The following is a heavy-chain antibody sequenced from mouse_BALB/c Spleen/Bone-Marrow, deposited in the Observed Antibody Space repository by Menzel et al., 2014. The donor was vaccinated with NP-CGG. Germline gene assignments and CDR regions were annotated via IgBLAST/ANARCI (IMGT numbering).Heavy chain of an antibody. CDR3: ARDENVGIYWYFDV. CDR1: GFTFTDYY. Sequence: EVKVVESGGGLVQPGGSLRLSCETSGFTFTDYYMSWVRQPPGKALEWLGFIRNKAKGYTTDYSASVKGRFTISRDNSQSISYLQMNTLRAEDSATYYCARDENVGIYWYFDVWGAGTTVTVP. CDR2: IRNKAKGYTT. J-gene: IGHJ1*01. V-gene: IGHV7-3*02.